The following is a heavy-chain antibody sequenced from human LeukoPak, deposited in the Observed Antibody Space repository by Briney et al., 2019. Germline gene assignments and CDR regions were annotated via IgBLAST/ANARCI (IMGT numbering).Heavy chain of an antibody. Sequence: PGGSLRLSCAASGFTFNTYTMNWVRQAPGKGLEYVSGISNNGGSSFYADSVKGRFTISRDNSKNTLYLQTSSLRAEDTAVYYCVKITSVTGGDCWGQGTRLTVSS. CDR1: GFTFNTYT. J-gene: IGHJ4*02. CDR2: ISNNGGSS. CDR3: VKITSVTGGDC. D-gene: IGHD1-1*01. V-gene: IGHV3-64D*09.